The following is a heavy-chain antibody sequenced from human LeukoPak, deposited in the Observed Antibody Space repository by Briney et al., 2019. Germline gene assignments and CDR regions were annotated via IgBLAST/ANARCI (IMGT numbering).Heavy chain of an antibody. CDR1: GGTFSSYA. V-gene: IGHV1-69*05. CDR2: IIPIFGTA. CDR3: ARDSLLRGSSYGSFDY. D-gene: IGHD5-18*01. J-gene: IGHJ4*02. Sequence: SVKVSCKASGGTFSSYAISWLRQAPGQGLEWMGGIIPIFGTANYAQKFQGRVTITTDESTSTAYMELSSLRSEDTAVYYCARDSLLRGSSYGSFDYWGQGTLVTVSS.